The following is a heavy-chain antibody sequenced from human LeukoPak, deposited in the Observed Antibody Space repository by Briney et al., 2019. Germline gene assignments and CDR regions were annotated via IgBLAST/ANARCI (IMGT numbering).Heavy chain of an antibody. CDR2: IIPILGIS. V-gene: IGHV1-69*04. CDR1: GGSFSRYP. D-gene: IGHD3-22*01. J-gene: IGHJ3*02. CDR3: ARDRTHYYYDRSGYYHQDAFDI. Sequence: SVKVSCKASGGSFSRYPINWVRQAPGQGLEWLGRIIPILGISNYAQKFQDRVTITADKSTRTAYMELRSLRSEGTAVYYCARDRTHYYYDRSGYYHQDAFDIWGQGTMVTVSS.